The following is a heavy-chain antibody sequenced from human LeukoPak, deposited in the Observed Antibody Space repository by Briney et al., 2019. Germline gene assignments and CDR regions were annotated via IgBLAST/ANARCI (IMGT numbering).Heavy chain of an antibody. CDR3: AKSRSNIAVAAFDY. V-gene: IGHV3-23*01. J-gene: IGHJ4*02. CDR2: ISGSGGST. D-gene: IGHD6-19*01. CDR1: GFTFSGYA. Sequence: GGSLRLSCAASGFTFSGYAMSWVRQAPGKGLEWVSAISGSGGSTYYADSVKGRFTCSRDNSKNTLYLQMNSLRAEDTAVYYCAKSRSNIAVAAFDYWGQGTLVTVSS.